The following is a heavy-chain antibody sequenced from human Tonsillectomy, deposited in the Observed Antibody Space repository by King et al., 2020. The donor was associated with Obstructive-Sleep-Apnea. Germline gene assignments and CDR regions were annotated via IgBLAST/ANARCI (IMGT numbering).Heavy chain of an antibody. D-gene: IGHD2-21*02. CDR2: IWYDGSKK. CDR3: ARVGKFCGGDCRYSGGLDY. Sequence: QLVESGGGVVQPGRSLRLSCAASGFTFSSYGFHWVRQAPGKGLEWVAVIWYDGSKKYYADSVKGRFTISRDDSENTLYLQRNSLRADDTAVYYCARVGKFCGGDCRYSGGLDYWGQGSLVTVSS. CDR1: GFTFSSYG. J-gene: IGHJ4*02. V-gene: IGHV3-33*01.